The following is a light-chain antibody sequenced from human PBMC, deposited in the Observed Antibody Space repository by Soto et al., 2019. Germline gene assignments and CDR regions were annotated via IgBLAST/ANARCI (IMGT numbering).Light chain of an antibody. J-gene: IGLJ1*01. CDR3: SSYTSSSLSV. V-gene: IGLV2-14*01. CDR1: SSDVGGYNY. CDR2: DVS. Sequence: QSVLTHPASLSWAPGQSITISCTGTSSDVGGYNYVSWYQQLPGKAPKLMIYDVSDRPSGVSNRFSGSRSGNTASLTISGLQAEDEADYYFSSYTSSSLSVFGTGTKVTVL.